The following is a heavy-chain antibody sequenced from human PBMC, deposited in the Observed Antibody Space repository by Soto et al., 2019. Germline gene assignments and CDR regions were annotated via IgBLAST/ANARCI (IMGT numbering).Heavy chain of an antibody. CDR1: GFTLRRYW. Sequence: EVQLVESGGGLVQPGGSLRLSCAASGFTLRRYWMSWVRQAPGKGLEWVANIKHDGSEKYYVDSVKGRFTISRDNAKNSLYLQMNNLRAEDTAVYYCVRDDELFFDSWGQGSLVTVSS. V-gene: IGHV3-7*01. J-gene: IGHJ4*02. D-gene: IGHD1-7*01. CDR3: VRDDELFFDS. CDR2: IKHDGSEK.